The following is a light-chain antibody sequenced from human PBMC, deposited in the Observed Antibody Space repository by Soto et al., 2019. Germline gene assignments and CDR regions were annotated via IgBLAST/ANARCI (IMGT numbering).Light chain of an antibody. CDR2: GAS. V-gene: IGKV3-15*01. CDR1: QSVSSN. Sequence: EIGMTQSAATLSGSPGERATLSCRASQSVSSNLAWYQQKPGQAPRLLIYGASTRATGIPARFSGIGSGTEFTLTISSLKSEDFAVYYCQQYNNWWTFGQGTKVDIK. CDR3: QQYNNWWT. J-gene: IGKJ1*01.